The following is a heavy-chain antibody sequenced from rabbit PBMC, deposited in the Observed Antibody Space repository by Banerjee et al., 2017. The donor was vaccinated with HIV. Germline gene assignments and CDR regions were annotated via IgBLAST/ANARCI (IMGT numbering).Heavy chain of an antibody. D-gene: IGHD1-1*01. CDR1: GIDFSNTG. J-gene: IGHJ4*01. Sequence: QEQLVESGGGLVTLGGSLKLSCKASGIDFSNTGISWVRQAPGKGLEWIAYIYTTSGSTWYASWAKGRFTISKTSSTTVTLQMTSLTVADTATYFCARDRYVRSSEDNLWGPGTLVTV. V-gene: IGHV1S45*01. CDR2: IYTTSGST. CDR3: ARDRYVRSSEDNL.